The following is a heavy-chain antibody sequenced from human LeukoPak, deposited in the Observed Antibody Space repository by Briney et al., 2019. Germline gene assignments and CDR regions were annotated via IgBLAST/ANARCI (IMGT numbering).Heavy chain of an antibody. CDR1: GGSISSGSYY. Sequence: PSQTLSLTCTVSGGSISSGSYYWSWIRQPAGKGQEWIGRIYTSGSTNYNPSLKSRVTISVDTSKNQFSLKLSSVTAADTAVYYCARERVIAARPHFIYYYYMDVWGKGTTVTVSS. J-gene: IGHJ6*03. CDR3: ARERVIAARPHFIYYYYMDV. D-gene: IGHD6-6*01. V-gene: IGHV4-61*02. CDR2: IYTSGST.